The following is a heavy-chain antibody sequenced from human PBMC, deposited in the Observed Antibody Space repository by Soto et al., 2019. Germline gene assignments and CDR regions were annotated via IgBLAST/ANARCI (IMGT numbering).Heavy chain of an antibody. D-gene: IGHD6-13*01. J-gene: IGHJ4*02. CDR1: GASLSSGEHY. Sequence: PSETLSLTCSVSGASLSSGEHYWNWIRQPPGKGLEWIGYIYFDGNAYYHPSLKSRVTISIDMSKNLFSLRMTSVTAADTAVYYCARVYSSNFFDLWGQGAPVTVSS. CDR2: IYFDGNA. CDR3: ARVYSSNFFDL. V-gene: IGHV4-30-4*02.